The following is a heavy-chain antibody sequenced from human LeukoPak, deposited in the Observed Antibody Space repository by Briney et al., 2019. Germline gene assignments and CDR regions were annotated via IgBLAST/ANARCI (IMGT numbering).Heavy chain of an antibody. CDR2: SGPYNGNT. CDR3: ARRAPGKLAADY. V-gene: IGHV1-18*01. Sequence: GASVKVSCKASGYTFTNYGISWVRQAPGQGLEWMGWSGPYNGNTNYAQKSQDRITMTTDTSTSTAYMELRSLRSDDTAMYYCARRAPGKLAADYWGQGTLVTVSS. CDR1: GYTFTNYG. D-gene: IGHD1-1*01. J-gene: IGHJ4*02.